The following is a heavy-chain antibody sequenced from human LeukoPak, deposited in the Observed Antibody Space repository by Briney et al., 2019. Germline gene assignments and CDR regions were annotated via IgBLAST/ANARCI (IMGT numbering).Heavy chain of an antibody. CDR2: INPNSGGT. J-gene: IGHJ4*02. CDR3: ARDLEYSYAID. D-gene: IGHD5-18*01. V-gene: IGHV1-2*02. CDR1: GYTFTGYY. Sequence: GASVKVSCRASGYTFTGYYMHWVRQAPGQGLEWMGWINPNSGGTNYAQKFQGRVTMTRDTSIITAYMELSRLRSDDTAVYYCARDLEYSYAIDWGQGTLVTVSS.